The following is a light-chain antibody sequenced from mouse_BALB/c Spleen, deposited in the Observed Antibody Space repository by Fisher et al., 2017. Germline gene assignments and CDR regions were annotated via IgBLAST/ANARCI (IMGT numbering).Light chain of an antibody. V-gene: IGKV4-57*01. CDR3: HQWSSYPFT. CDR1: SSVSY. CDR2: STS. Sequence: IVLTQSTAIMSASPGEKVTITCSASSSVSYMHWFQQKSGTSPKLLIYSTSNLASGVPVRFSGSGSGTSYSLTISSMEGEDAASYFCHQWSSYPFTFGSGTKLEIK. J-gene: IGKJ4*01.